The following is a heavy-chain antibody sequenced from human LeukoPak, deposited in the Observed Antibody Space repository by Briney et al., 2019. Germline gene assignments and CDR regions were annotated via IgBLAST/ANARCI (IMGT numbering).Heavy chain of an antibody. CDR3: ARFAAGGSYYYYMDV. J-gene: IGHJ6*03. D-gene: IGHD6-25*01. CDR2: ISYDGNTK. CDR1: GFTFSSYT. V-gene: IGHV3-30-3*01. Sequence: GGSLRLSCAASGFTFSSYTMHWVRQAPGKGLEWVTIISYDGNTKYSADSVKGRFTISRDNSKNTLYLQMNSLRVEDTGVYYCARFAAGGSYYYYMDVWGKGTTVTVSS.